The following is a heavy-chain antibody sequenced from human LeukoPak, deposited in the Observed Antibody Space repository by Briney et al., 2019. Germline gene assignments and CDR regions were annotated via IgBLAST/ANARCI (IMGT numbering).Heavy chain of an antibody. Sequence: SVTLSLTCAGYGGPFTGYYWSWHPQPPAKGPEWLGEINHSGSTNYNPSLKSRLTISVDTSKNQFSLKLSSVTAADTAVYYCARFSSLRHGLDHWRQGTLVTVPS. CDR1: GGPFTGYY. CDR2: INHSGST. V-gene: IGHV4-34*01. CDR3: ARFSSLRHGLDH. J-gene: IGHJ5*02. D-gene: IGHD6-6*01.